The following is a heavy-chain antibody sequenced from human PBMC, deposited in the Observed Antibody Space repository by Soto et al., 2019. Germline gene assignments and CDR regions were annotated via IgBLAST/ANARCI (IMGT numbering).Heavy chain of an antibody. Sequence: SETMSLTCTVSGGSISSSSYYWGWIRQPPGKGLEWIGSIYYSGSTYYNPSLKSRVTISVDTSKNQFSLKLSSVTAADTAVYYCARRGGGYSYGSFFDYWGQGTLVTVSS. J-gene: IGHJ4*02. D-gene: IGHD5-18*01. V-gene: IGHV4-39*01. CDR3: ARRGGGYSYGSFFDY. CDR1: GGSISSSSYY. CDR2: IYYSGST.